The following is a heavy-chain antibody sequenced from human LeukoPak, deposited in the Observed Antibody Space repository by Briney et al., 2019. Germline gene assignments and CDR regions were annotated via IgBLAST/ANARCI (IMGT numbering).Heavy chain of an antibody. Sequence: GESLKISCKGSGYSFTSYWIVWVRQMPGKGLEWMGIIYPGDSDTRYSPSFQGQVTISADKSISTAYLQWSSLKASDTAMYYCARLGLVVVPAAMYDYWGQGTLVTVSS. CDR1: GYSFTSYW. V-gene: IGHV5-51*01. D-gene: IGHD2-2*01. CDR3: ARLGLVVVPAAMYDY. CDR2: IYPGDSDT. J-gene: IGHJ4*02.